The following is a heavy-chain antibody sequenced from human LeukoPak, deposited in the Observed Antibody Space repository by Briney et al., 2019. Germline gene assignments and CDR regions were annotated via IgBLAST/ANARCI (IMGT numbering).Heavy chain of an antibody. CDR2: INAGNGNT. D-gene: IGHD2-15*01. V-gene: IGHV1-3*01. CDR1: GYTFTSYA. J-gene: IGHJ5*02. Sequence: ASVKVSCKASGYTFTSYAMHWVRQAPGQRLEWMGWINAGNGNTKYSQKFQGRVTITRDTSASTAYMELSSLRSEDTAVYYCARDAVGCSGGSCYYWDWFDPWGRGTLVTVSS. CDR3: ARDAVGCSGGSCYYWDWFDP.